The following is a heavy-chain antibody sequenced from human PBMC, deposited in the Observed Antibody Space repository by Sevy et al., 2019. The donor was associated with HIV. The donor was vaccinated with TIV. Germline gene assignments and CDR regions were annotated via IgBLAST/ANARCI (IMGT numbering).Heavy chain of an antibody. CDR1: GFTFSYFG. Sequence: GGSLRLSCAASGFTFSYFGFHWVRQVPGKGLEWVAFISSDGSHKEYVDSVKGRFTVSRDNSKNTLFLEMKNLRTEDTALYSCAQEGHISIRYAFDFWGQGTPVTVSS. J-gene: IGHJ4*02. CDR3: AQEGHISIRYAFDF. CDR2: ISSDGSHK. D-gene: IGHD2-21*01. V-gene: IGHV3-30*02.